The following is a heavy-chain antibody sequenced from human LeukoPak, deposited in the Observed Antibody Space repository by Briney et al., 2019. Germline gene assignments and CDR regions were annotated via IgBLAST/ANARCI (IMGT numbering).Heavy chain of an antibody. Sequence: PSQTLSLTCTVSGGSISSGGYYWSWIRQPPGKGLEWIGYIYHSGSTNYNPSLKSRVTISVDTSKNQFSLKLSSVTAADTAVYYCAREHIGYGMDVWGQGTTVTVSS. CDR2: IYHSGST. CDR3: AREHIGYGMDV. J-gene: IGHJ6*02. CDR1: GGSISSGGYY. V-gene: IGHV4-30-2*01. D-gene: IGHD5-12*01.